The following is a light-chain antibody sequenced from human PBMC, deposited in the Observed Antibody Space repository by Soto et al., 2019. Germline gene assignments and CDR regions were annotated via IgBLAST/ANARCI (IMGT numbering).Light chain of an antibody. J-gene: IGKJ5*01. CDR1: QSVSSY. V-gene: IGKV3-11*01. CDR3: QQRDYWQVT. CDR2: DAS. Sequence: ESVLTQSPATLSLSPGERATLSCRASQSVSSYLAWYQQRPGQAPRLLIYDASNRATGVPARFSGSGSGTDFTLTISSLEPEDFAIYYCQQRDYWQVTFGQGTRLEIK.